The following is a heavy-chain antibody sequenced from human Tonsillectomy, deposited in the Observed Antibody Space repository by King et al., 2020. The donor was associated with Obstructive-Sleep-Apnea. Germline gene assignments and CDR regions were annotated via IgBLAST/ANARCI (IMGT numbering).Heavy chain of an antibody. CDR2: ISAYNGIT. CDR3: TRDSPLSMRSSSWADWYFDL. J-gene: IGHJ2*01. V-gene: IGHV1-18*01. D-gene: IGHD3-22*01. CDR1: GYTFTTYG. Sequence: QVQLVESGAEVKKPGASVKVSCQASGYTFTTYGISWVRQAPGQGLEWMGWISAYNGITNYAQKLQGRVTMTTDTSTSTAYMELRSLRSDDTAVYYCTRDSPLSMRSSSWADWYFDLWGRGTLVTVSS.